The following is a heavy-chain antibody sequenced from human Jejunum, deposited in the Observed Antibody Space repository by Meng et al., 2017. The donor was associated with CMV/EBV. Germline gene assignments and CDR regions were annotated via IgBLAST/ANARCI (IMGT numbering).Heavy chain of an antibody. CDR2: IKSDGGT. CDR3: VRDTSSWP. J-gene: IGHJ5*02. V-gene: IGHV3-74*01. CDR1: GFPFTNSW. Sequence: LKVSCAASGFPFTNSWMHWVRQAPGKGLVWVSRIKSDGGTTYADFVKGRFTISRDNAKNTLYLQMNSLRPDDTAVYYCVRDTSSWPWGQGTLVTVSS. D-gene: IGHD6-13*01.